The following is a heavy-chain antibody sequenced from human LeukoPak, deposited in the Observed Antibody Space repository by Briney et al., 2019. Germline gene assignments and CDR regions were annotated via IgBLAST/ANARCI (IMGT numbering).Heavy chain of an antibody. CDR2: IIPIFGTA. J-gene: IGHJ6*03. Sequence: SVKVSCKASGGTFSSYAISWVRQAPGQGLEWMGGIIPIFGTANYAQKFQDRVTITADESTSTAYMELSSLRSEDTAVYYCARASSGFWSGYAVRYYYYMDVWGKGTTVTVSS. V-gene: IGHV1-69*13. D-gene: IGHD3-3*01. CDR3: ARASSGFWSGYAVRYYYYMDV. CDR1: GGTFSSYA.